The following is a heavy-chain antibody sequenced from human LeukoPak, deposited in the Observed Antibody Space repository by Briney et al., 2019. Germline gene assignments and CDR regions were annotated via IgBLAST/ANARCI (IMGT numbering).Heavy chain of an antibody. CDR3: TREVPREVTLDY. V-gene: IGHV3-74*01. CDR2: INSDETST. CDR1: GFTFIAYG. D-gene: IGHD2-21*02. J-gene: IGHJ4*01. Sequence: GGSLRLSCAASGFTFIAYGTQWVRQARGKGLVWVSRINSDETSTSYADSVKGRITVSRDNDKNTLYMKVNSLRAEDAAVYFCTREVPREVTLDYWGRGTLVTVSS.